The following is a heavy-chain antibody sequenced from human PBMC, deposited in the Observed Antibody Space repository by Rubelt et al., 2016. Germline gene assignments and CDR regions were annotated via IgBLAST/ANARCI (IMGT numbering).Heavy chain of an antibody. Sequence: QILLQESGPGLLKPSQTLSLTCFISNGSITSGDHHWSWIRQVPGKGLQWIGYIYYSGSTYYNPSLKSRVTISVETSKNQFSLKRSSVTAADTAVYYCARCRGSGWYLVDYWGQGTLVTVSS. J-gene: IGHJ4*02. CDR3: ARCRGSGWYLVDY. CDR2: IYYSGST. V-gene: IGHV4-31*03. CDR1: NGSITSGDHH. D-gene: IGHD6-19*01.